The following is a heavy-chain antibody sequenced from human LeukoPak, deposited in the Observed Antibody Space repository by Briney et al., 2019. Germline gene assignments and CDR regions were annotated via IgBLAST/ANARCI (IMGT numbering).Heavy chain of an antibody. D-gene: IGHD2-2*02. V-gene: IGHV3-48*04. CDR1: GFTFSSFS. CDR2: ISGSSSTI. Sequence: GGSLRLTCAASGFTFSSFSMNWVRHAPGKGLEWVSYISGSSSTIYYADSVKGRFTISRDNAKDSLYLQMNSLRAEDTAVYYCSRLYCSSTKCYNLDYWGQGTLVTVSS. J-gene: IGHJ4*02. CDR3: SRLYCSSTKCYNLDY.